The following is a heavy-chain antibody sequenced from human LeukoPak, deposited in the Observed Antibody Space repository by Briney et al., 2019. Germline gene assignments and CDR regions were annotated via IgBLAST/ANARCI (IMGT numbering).Heavy chain of an antibody. D-gene: IGHD1-26*01. Sequence: GGSLRLSCAASGFTFSDSAMTWVRQAPGKGLEWVSLISASGVSTYYADSVKGRFTISRDNSKNTLYLQMNSLRAEDTAVYYCAKDMGGSYNGYYFDYWGQGTLVTVSS. V-gene: IGHV3-23*01. CDR2: ISASGVST. CDR1: GFTFSDSA. J-gene: IGHJ4*02. CDR3: AKDMGGSYNGYYFDY.